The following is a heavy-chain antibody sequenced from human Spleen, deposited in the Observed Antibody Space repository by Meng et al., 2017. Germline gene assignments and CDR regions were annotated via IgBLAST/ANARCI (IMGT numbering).Heavy chain of an antibody. V-gene: IGHV4-39*01. CDR2: IGHSGIT. CDR1: GGSISTSGYY. D-gene: IGHD3-10*01. Sequence: QPQLQESGPGLVRPSEALSLTCSVPGGSISTSGYYWGWIRQPPGKGLEWIGSIGHSGITYYTPSLKSRVTVSIDTSKSQFSLKLTSVTAADTAVYYCARRDYYGPIGYWGQGTLVTVSS. CDR3: ARRDYYGPIGY. J-gene: IGHJ4*02.